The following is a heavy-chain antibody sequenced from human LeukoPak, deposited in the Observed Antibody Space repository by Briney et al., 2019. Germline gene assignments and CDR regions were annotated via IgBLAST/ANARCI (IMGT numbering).Heavy chain of an antibody. J-gene: IGHJ6*02. V-gene: IGHV3-7*01. CDR2: IKQDGSEK. Sequence: GGSLRLSCAASGFTFSSYWMSWVRQAPGKGLEWVANIKQDGSEKYYVDSVKGRFTISRDNAKNSLYLQMNSLRAEDTAVYYCARVGADGWELQYYGMDVWGQGTTVTVSS. CDR3: ARVGADGWELQYYGMDV. CDR1: GFTFSSYW. D-gene: IGHD1-26*01.